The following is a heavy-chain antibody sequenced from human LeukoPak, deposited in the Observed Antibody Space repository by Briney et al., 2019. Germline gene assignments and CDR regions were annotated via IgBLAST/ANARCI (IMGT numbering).Heavy chain of an antibody. CDR2: INPNSGGT. CDR3: ARVPHPVSGYIGY. V-gene: IGHV1-2*02. J-gene: IGHJ4*02. Sequence: ASVKVSCKASGYTFTGYYMHWVRQAPGQGLEWMGWINPNSGGTNYAQKFQGRVTMTRDTSISTAYMELSRLRSDDTAVYYCARVPHPVSGYIGYWGQGTLVTVSS. D-gene: IGHD3-22*01. CDR1: GYTFTGYY.